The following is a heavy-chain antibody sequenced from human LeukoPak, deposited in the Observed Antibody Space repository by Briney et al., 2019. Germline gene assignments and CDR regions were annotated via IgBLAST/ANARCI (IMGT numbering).Heavy chain of an antibody. Sequence: GGSLRLPCAASGFTFSSYAMSWVRQAPGKGLEWVSAISGSGGSTYYADSVKGRFTIPRDNSKNTLYLQMNSLRAEDTAVYYCAKDGKHEEDYYYYYYMDVWGKGTTVTVSS. CDR1: GFTFSSYA. D-gene: IGHD1-26*01. V-gene: IGHV3-23*01. CDR2: ISGSGGST. J-gene: IGHJ6*03. CDR3: AKDGKHEEDYYYYYYMDV.